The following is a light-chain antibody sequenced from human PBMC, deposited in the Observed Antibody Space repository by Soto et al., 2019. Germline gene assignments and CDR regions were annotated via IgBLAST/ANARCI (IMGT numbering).Light chain of an antibody. Sequence: EILFTQSPGTLSFSPREKATLSSRAIQSVSSSYLAWYQQKPGQAPRLLIYGASSRATGIPDRFSGSGSGTDFTLTISRLEPEDFAVYYCQQYGSSPTTFGQGTKVDIK. CDR3: QQYGSSPTT. CDR2: GAS. J-gene: IGKJ1*01. V-gene: IGKV3-20*01. CDR1: QSVSSSY.